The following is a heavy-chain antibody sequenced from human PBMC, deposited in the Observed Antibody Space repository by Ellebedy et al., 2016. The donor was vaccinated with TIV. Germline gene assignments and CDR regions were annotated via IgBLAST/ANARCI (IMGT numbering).Heavy chain of an antibody. J-gene: IGHJ4*02. CDR2: IHPGDGTT. CDR1: GYTFTRYYF. D-gene: IGHD1-26*01. CDR3: ARGGRYSGSYNFDH. V-gene: IGHV1-46*01. Sequence: AASVKVSCKASGYTFTRYYFMHWVRQAPGQGLEWMGIIHPGDGTTTYARKFQGRVTMTRDTSTSTVYMELGSLRSDHPAVYYCARGGRYSGSYNFDHWGQGSLVTVSS.